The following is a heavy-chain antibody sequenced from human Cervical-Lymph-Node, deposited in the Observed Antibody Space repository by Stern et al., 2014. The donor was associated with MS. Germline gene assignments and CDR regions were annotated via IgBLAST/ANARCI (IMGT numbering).Heavy chain of an antibody. CDR1: GGSISSYY. J-gene: IGHJ6*02. V-gene: IGHV4-59*01. CDR3: ARDLGKYGMDV. Sequence: QLQLQESGPGLVKPSETLSLTCTVSGGSISSYYWSWIRQPPGKGLEWIGYIYYSGSTNYNPSLKSRVTISVDTSKNQFSLKLSSVTAADTAVYYCARDLGKYGMDVWGQGTTVTVSS. CDR2: IYYSGST.